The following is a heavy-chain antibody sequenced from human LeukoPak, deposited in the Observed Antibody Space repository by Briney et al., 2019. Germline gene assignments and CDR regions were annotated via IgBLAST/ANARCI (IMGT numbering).Heavy chain of an antibody. CDR1: GGSISSYY. V-gene: IGHV4-59*01. CDR2: IYYSGST. D-gene: IGHD3-22*01. Sequence: SETLSLTCTVSGGSISSYYWSWIRQPPGKGLEWIGYIYYSGSTNYNPSLKSRVTISVDTSKNQFSLKLSSVTAADTAVYYCARDRRYYYDSSGYPNWYFDLWGRGTLVTVSS. CDR3: ARDRRYYYDSSGYPNWYFDL. J-gene: IGHJ2*01.